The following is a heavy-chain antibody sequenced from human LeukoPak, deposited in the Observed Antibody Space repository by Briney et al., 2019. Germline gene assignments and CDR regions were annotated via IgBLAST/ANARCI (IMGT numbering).Heavy chain of an antibody. CDR2: FSYSGST. Sequence: SETLSLTCTVSGGSIRTYYWNWIRQTPGKGLEWIGYFSYSGSTNYNPSLKSRVTISVDTSKNQFSLRLSSVTAADTAVYYCARSKDGYNLDYWGQGTLVTVSS. CDR1: GGSIRTYY. J-gene: IGHJ4*02. V-gene: IGHV4-59*01. CDR3: ARSKDGYNLDY. D-gene: IGHD5-24*01.